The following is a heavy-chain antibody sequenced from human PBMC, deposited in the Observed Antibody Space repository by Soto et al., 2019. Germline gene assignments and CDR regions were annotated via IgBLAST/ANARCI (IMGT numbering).Heavy chain of an antibody. CDR3: ATLADYFGSGSFPSYFDY. V-gene: IGHV1-24*01. J-gene: IGHJ4*02. CDR1: GYTLTELS. D-gene: IGHD3-10*01. CDR2: FDPEDIKT. Sequence: QVQMVQSGAEVKKPGASVKVSCKVSGYTLTELSIHWVRQPPGKGLEWMGGFDPEDIKTIYAQKFQGRVTMTEDRSTDKAYMELSSLRSEDTAVYYCATLADYFGSGSFPSYFDYWGQGTLVTVSS.